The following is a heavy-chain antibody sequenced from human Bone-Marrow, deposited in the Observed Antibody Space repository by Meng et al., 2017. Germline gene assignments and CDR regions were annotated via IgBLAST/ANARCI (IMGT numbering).Heavy chain of an antibody. Sequence: GESLKISCVASGFTLSRFWMTWVRQAPGKGLEWVANINEDGSQKNYEDSVKGRFTISRDNAKNSLYLQMNSLRAEDTAVYYCARDGVSSSWYMGLCAFDIWGQGTMVTVSS. CDR1: GFTLSRFW. CDR3: ARDGVSSSWYMGLCAFDI. D-gene: IGHD6-13*01. CDR2: INEDGSQK. V-gene: IGHV3-7*01. J-gene: IGHJ3*02.